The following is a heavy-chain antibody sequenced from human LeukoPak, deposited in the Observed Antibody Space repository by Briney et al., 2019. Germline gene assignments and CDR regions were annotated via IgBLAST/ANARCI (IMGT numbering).Heavy chain of an antibody. Sequence: PGESLRLSCAASGFSFSSYGMHWVRQAPGKGLEWVASISYDGSDKYYADSVKGRFTISRDNSKNTLYLQMNSLRAEDTAVYYCAKGCTLFWLKDAFDVWGQGTMVTVSS. D-gene: IGHD3-9*01. CDR2: ISYDGSDK. V-gene: IGHV3-30*18. J-gene: IGHJ3*01. CDR1: GFSFSSYG. CDR3: AKGCTLFWLKDAFDV.